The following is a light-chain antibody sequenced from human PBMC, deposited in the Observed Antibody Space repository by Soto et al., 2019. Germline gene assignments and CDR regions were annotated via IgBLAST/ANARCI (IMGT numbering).Light chain of an antibody. J-gene: IGLJ3*02. CDR1: SNDVWTYNL. V-gene: IGLV2-23*01. CDR3: CSYGRSRTSGVV. CDR2: EAS. Sequence: QSALTQPASVSGSPGQSITISCTGTSNDVWTYNLVSWYQHHPGKAPKLLLFEASKRPLETSVRFSGSKSGNTASLTISGLQAEDEGHYYCCSYGRSRTSGVVFGGGTKLTVL.